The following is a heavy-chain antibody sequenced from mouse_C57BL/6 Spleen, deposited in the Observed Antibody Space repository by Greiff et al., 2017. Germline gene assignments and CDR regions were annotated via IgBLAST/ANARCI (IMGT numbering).Heavy chain of an antibody. V-gene: IGHV14-3*01. CDR1: GFNIKNTY. Sequence: VQLQQSVAELVRPGASVKLSCTASGFNIKNTYMHWVKQRPEQGLEWIGRIEPANGNTKYAPKFQGKATITADTSSNTAYLQLSSLTSEDTAIYYCASLYYGYDGDYAMDYWGQGTSVTVSS. CDR3: ASLYYGYDGDYAMDY. D-gene: IGHD2-2*01. CDR2: IEPANGNT. J-gene: IGHJ4*01.